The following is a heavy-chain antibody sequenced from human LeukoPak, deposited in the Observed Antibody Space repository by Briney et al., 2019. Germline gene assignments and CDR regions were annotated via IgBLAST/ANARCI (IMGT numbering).Heavy chain of an antibody. D-gene: IGHD3-10*01. J-gene: IGHJ6*02. CDR2: MNPNSGST. Sequence: ASVKVSCKASGYTFTSYDINWVRQATGQGLEWMGWMNPNSGSTGYAQKFQGRVTMTRNTSISTAYMELSSLRSEDTAVYYCARGRITMVRGVIITNYYYYGMDVRGQGTTVTVSS. CDR1: GYTFTSYD. V-gene: IGHV1-8*01. CDR3: ARGRITMVRGVIITNYYYYGMDV.